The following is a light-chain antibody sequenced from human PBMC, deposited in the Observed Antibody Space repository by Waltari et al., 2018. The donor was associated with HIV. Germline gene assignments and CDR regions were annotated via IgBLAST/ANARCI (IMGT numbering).Light chain of an antibody. CDR1: SGSIASNY. V-gene: IGLV6-57*03. CDR2: TDH. Sequence: NFMLTQPHSVSESPGKTVTISCTRTSGSIASNYVQWYQRRPGSAHTTVIYTDHHRPSGVPDRFSGSLDSSSNSSARTISGLKSEDEADYYCQSYDSTNWVFGGGTKLTVL. J-gene: IGLJ3*02. CDR3: QSYDSTNWV.